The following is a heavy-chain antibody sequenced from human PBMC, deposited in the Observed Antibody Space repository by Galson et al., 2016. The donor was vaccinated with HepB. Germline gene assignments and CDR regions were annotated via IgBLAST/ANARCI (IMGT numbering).Heavy chain of an antibody. CDR2: ISMSGGSR. D-gene: IGHD3-16*01. V-gene: IGHV3-23*01. CDR1: GFTFSSHG. Sequence: SLRLSCAGSGFTFSSHGMTWVRQAPGKGLEDVASISMSGGSRDYAESVKGRFTISRDNSRSTLFLQMNSLRVEDAGVYYCVRGGTATDVWGKGTTVTVSS. CDR3: VRGGTATDV. J-gene: IGHJ6*04.